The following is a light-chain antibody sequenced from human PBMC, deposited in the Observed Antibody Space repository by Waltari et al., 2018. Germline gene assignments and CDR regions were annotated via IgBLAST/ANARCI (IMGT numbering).Light chain of an antibody. V-gene: IGLV2-14*01. J-gene: IGLJ1*01. CDR3: SSYTSSSTYV. CDR1: SRHVGGVNY. CDR2: DVS. Sequence: QSALTQPASVSGSPGQSITISCTGTSRHVGGVNYVSWYQQHPGKAPKLMIYDVSKRPSGVSNRFSGSKSGNTASLTISGLQAEDEADYYCSSYTSSSTYVFGTGTKVTVL.